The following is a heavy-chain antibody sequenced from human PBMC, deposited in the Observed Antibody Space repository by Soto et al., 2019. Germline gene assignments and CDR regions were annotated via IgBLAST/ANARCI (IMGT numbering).Heavy chain of an antibody. J-gene: IGHJ6*02. CDR3: ARHSKKTGDFDYYYGMDV. CDR1: GGSISSGDYY. V-gene: IGHV4-30-4*01. Sequence: PSETLSLTCTVSGGSISSGDYYWSWIRQPPGKGLEWIGYIYYSGSTYYNPSLKSRVTISVDTSKNQFSLKLNSLTAADTAVYYCARHSKKTGDFDYYYGMDVWGQGTTVTVSS. D-gene: IGHD7-27*01. CDR2: IYYSGST.